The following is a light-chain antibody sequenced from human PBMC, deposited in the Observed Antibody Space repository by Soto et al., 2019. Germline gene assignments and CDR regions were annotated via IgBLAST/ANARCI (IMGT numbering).Light chain of an antibody. V-gene: IGLV2-8*01. J-gene: IGLJ2*01. CDR3: SSYAGNKVV. CDR2: EVS. CDR1: SSDVCGYDY. Sequence: QSALTQPPSASGSLGQSVTITCTGTSSDVCGYDYVSWYQQHPGKAPKFIIYEVSKRPSGVPDRFSGSKSGHTASLTVSGLQAEDEADYHCSSYAGNKVVFGGGTKLTVL.